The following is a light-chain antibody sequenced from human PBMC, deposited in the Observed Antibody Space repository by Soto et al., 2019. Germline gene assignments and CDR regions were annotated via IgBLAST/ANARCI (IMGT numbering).Light chain of an antibody. CDR3: QQYNNWPRT. V-gene: IGKV3-15*01. CDR1: QSVSSD. J-gene: IGKJ1*01. Sequence: EIVMTQSPATLSVSPWERATLSCRASQSVSSDLAWYHQKPGQAPRLLIYGASTRATGIPARFSGSGSGTEFTLTINSLQPEDFAVYYCQQYNNWPRTFGQGTKVDI. CDR2: GAS.